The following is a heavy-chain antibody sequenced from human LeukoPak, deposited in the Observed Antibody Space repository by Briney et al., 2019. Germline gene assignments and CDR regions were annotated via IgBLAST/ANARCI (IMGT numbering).Heavy chain of an antibody. CDR3: ARGVDFWSRYVNYFDY. Sequence: ASVKVSCKASGGTFSSYAISWVRQARGQGLEWMGGIIPIFGTANYAQKFQGRVTITTDESTSTAYMELSSLRSEDTAVYYCARGVDFWSRYVNYFDYWGQGTLVTVSS. CDR2: IIPIFGTA. CDR1: GGTFSSYA. V-gene: IGHV1-69*05. J-gene: IGHJ4*02. D-gene: IGHD3-3*01.